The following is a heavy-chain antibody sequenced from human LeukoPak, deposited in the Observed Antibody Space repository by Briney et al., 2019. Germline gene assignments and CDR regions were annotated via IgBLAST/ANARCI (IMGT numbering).Heavy chain of an antibody. CDR2: IYPGDSDT. J-gene: IGHJ4*02. CDR1: GYSFTSYW. D-gene: IGHD5-24*01. Sequence: GESLKISCKGSGYSFTSYWIGWVRQLPGKGLEWMGIIYPGDSDTRYSPSFQGQVTISADKSISTAYLQWSSLKASDTAMYYCATLAGFLEMATIPHFDYWGQGTLVTVSS. V-gene: IGHV5-51*01. CDR3: ATLAGFLEMATIPHFDY.